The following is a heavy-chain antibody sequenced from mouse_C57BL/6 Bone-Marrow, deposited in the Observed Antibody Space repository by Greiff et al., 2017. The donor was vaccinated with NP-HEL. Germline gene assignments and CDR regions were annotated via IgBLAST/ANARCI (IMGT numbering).Heavy chain of an antibody. V-gene: IGHV1-53*01. CDR1: GYTFTSYW. CDR2: INPSNGGT. D-gene: IGHD1-1*01. Sequence: VQLQQPGTELVKPGASVKLSCKASGYTFTSYWMHWVKQRPGQGLEWIGNINPSNGGTNYNEKFKSKATLTVDKSSSTAYMKLSSLTSEDSAVYYCARGGAGSNWYFDVWGTGTTVTVSS. J-gene: IGHJ1*03. CDR3: ARGGAGSNWYFDV.